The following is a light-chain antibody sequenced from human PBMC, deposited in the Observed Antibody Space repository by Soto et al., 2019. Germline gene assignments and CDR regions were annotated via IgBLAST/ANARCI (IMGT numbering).Light chain of an antibody. CDR3: QQYGGSHWT. V-gene: IGKV3-20*01. CDR1: QIVSSSY. Sequence: EVVLTQSPGVLSLSPGERVTVSCRASQIVSSSYLAWYQQKPGQAPRLLIYGASSRAIDIPDRLSGSGSGTDFTLTISRLEPEDVAVYYCQQYGGSHWTFGQGTKVEIK. CDR2: GAS. J-gene: IGKJ1*01.